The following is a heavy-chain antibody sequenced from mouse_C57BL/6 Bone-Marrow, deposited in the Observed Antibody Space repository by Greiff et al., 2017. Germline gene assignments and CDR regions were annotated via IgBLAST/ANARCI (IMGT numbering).Heavy chain of an antibody. Sequence: VQLKQSGAELARPGASVKLSCKASGYTFTSYGISWVKQRTGQGLEWIGEIYPRSGNTYYNEKFKGKATLTADKSSSTAYMELRSLTSEDSAVYFCARRHYGSYWYFDVWGTGTTVTVSS. D-gene: IGHD1-1*01. CDR1: GYTFTSYG. CDR2: IYPRSGNT. J-gene: IGHJ1*03. CDR3: ARRHYGSYWYFDV. V-gene: IGHV1-81*01.